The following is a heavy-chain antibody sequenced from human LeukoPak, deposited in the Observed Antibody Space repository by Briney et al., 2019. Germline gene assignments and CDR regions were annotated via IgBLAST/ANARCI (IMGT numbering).Heavy chain of an antibody. Sequence: EATVKVSCKASGYTFTGYYMHWVRQAPGQGLEWMGRINPNSGGTNYAQKFQGRVTITTDESRRTAYMELRSLRSEDTAVYYCARRYYYDSPTYFEDAFDIWGQGTMVTVSS. D-gene: IGHD3-22*01. CDR3: ARRYYYDSPTYFEDAFDI. CDR1: GYTFTGYY. CDR2: INPNSGGT. J-gene: IGHJ3*02. V-gene: IGHV1-2*06.